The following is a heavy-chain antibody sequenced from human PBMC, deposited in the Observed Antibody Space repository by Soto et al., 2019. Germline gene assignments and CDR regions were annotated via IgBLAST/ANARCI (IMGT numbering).Heavy chain of an antibody. CDR3: ARCWSGYPVYYYYYMDV. J-gene: IGHJ6*03. Sequence: ASVKVSCKASGYTFTSYAMHWVRQAPGQRLEWKGWINAGNGNTKYSQKFQGRVTITRDTSASTAYMELSSLRSEDTAVYYCARCWSGYPVYYYYYMDVWGKGTTVTVSS. V-gene: IGHV1-3*01. D-gene: IGHD3-3*01. CDR2: INAGNGNT. CDR1: GYTFTSYA.